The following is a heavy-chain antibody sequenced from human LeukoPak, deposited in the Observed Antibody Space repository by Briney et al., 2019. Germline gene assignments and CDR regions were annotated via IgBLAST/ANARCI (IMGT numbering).Heavy chain of an antibody. Sequence: MTSETLSLTCTVSGGSISNYYWSWIRQPPGKGLEWIGYISYSGSTNYNPSLKSRVTISVDTSKNQFSLKLSSVTAADTAVYYCAREALGYCSSTSCPSYYYYYMDVWGKGTTVTVSS. CDR3: AREALGYCSSTSCPSYYYYYMDV. V-gene: IGHV4-59*12. D-gene: IGHD2-2*01. CDR2: ISYSGST. CDR1: GGSISNYY. J-gene: IGHJ6*03.